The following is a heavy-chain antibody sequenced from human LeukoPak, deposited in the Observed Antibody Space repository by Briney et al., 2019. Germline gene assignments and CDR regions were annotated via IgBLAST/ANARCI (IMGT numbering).Heavy chain of an antibody. D-gene: IGHD1-1*01. CDR1: GFTFSTYD. Sequence: PARSLRLSCAASGFTFSTYDMHWVRPTPGKGLEWVAGISSDGSTKYYADSVKGRFTISRDNSKNTLYQQMNSLRAEDTALYYCAKFRGGTTTLYHFDYWGQGTLVAVSS. CDR2: ISSDGSTK. J-gene: IGHJ4*02. CDR3: AKFRGGTTTLYHFDY. V-gene: IGHV3-30*18.